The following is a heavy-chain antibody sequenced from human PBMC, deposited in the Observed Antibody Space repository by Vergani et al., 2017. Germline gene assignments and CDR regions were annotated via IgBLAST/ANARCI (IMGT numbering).Heavy chain of an antibody. D-gene: IGHD2-15*01. J-gene: IGHJ4*02. Sequence: EVQVLESGGSLKQPGASVRLSCAASGFTFSTYAMHLVRQAPGKGLELFSALTVGGGSTYYADSFKGRFIISRDNSRDTLYLQINSLRPEDTATYYCVKNSGSYENFFDSWGQGAMVTVSS. CDR2: LTVGGGST. CDR1: GFTFSTYA. CDR3: VKNSGSYENFFDS. V-gene: IGHV3-23*01.